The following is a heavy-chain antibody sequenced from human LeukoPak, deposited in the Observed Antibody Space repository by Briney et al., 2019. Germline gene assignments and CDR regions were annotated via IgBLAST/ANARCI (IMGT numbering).Heavy chain of an antibody. Sequence: TGGSLRLSCAASGFTFSSYAMSWVRQAPGKGLEWVSAISGSGGSTYYADSVKGRFTISRDNSKNTLYLQMNSLRAEDTAVYYCANDPVVPAAFFYFDYWGQGTLVTVSS. J-gene: IGHJ4*02. CDR2: ISGSGGST. CDR3: ANDPVVPAAFFYFDY. D-gene: IGHD2-2*01. V-gene: IGHV3-23*01. CDR1: GFTFSSYA.